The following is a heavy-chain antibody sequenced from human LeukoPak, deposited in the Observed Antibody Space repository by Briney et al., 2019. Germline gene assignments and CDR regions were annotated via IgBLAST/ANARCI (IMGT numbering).Heavy chain of an antibody. Sequence: GGSLRLSCAASGFTFSDYYMSWIRQAPGKGLEWVSYISSSGSTIYYADSVKGRFTISRDSAKNSLYLQMNSLRAEDTAVYYCASSIKYYYDSSGYYYWGQGTLVTVSS. D-gene: IGHD3-22*01. CDR3: ASSIKYYYDSSGYYY. CDR1: GFTFSDYY. J-gene: IGHJ4*02. CDR2: ISSSGSTI. V-gene: IGHV3-11*01.